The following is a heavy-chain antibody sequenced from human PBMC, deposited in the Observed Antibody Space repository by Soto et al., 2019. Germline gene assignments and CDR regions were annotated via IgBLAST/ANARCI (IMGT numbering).Heavy chain of an antibody. D-gene: IGHD2-15*01. CDR3: ARGPGGPDGPGDY. J-gene: IGHJ4*02. Sequence: QVQLVQSGAEVKKPGASVKVSCKASGYTFTSYAMYCVRQAPGQRLEWMGWINAGNGNTKYSQNFQGRVTITRDTSASTAYMELRSLRSEDTAGYYIARGPGGPDGPGDYWGQGALVTVSS. CDR1: GYTFTSYA. CDR2: INAGNGNT. V-gene: IGHV1-3*01.